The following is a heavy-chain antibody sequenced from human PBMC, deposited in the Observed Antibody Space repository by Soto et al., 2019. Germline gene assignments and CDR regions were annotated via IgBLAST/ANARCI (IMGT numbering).Heavy chain of an antibody. D-gene: IGHD4-17*01. Sequence: QVQLVQSGAEVKKPGSSVKVSCTASGGTFSSYAISWVRQAPGQGLEWVGGIIAIFGTSNYAQKFQGRVTITADESTSTADMALSRLRSEDTAVYYCAITTHTVEYLGVDDYWGQGTLVTVSS. J-gene: IGHJ4*02. V-gene: IGHV1-69*01. CDR2: IIAIFGTS. CDR1: GGTFSSYA. CDR3: AITTHTVEYLGVDDY.